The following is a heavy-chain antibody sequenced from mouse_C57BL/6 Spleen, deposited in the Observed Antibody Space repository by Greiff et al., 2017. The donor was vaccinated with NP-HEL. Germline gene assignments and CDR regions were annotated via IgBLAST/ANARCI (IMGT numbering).Heavy chain of an antibody. CDR1: GYAFSSYW. V-gene: IGHV1-80*01. CDR2: IYPGDGDT. D-gene: IGHD1-1*01. Sequence: VQLQQSGAELVKPGASVKISCKASGYAFSSYWMNWVKQRPGKGLEWIGQIYPGDGDTNYNGKFKGKATLTADKSSRTAYLQLSSLTSEDSAVYFCARSGYYGSSSWYFDVWGTGTTVTVSS. J-gene: IGHJ1*03. CDR3: ARSGYYGSSSWYFDV.